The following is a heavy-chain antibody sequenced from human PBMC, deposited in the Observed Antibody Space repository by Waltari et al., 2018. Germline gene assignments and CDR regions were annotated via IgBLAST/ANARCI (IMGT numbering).Heavy chain of an antibody. CDR3: ASVDSSAFSRSFDY. Sequence: QLVESGGGLVKPGGSLRLSCSASGFAFRRSHLNWCRQAPGKGLEWVSSSISSSTYIYYADSGKGRFTVSRDNAKNALFLQMSSLRVEDTAVYYCASVDSSAFSRSFDYWGLGTLVTVSS. J-gene: IGHJ4*02. CDR1: GFAFRRSH. CDR2: SISSSTYI. D-gene: IGHD3-22*01. V-gene: IGHV3-21*02.